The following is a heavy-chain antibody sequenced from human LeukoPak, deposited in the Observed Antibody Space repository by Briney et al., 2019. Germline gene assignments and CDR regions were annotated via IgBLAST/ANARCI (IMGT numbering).Heavy chain of an antibody. J-gene: IGHJ4*02. CDR2: ISGSGGST. Sequence: GGSLRLSCAASGFTFSSYAMSWVRQAPGKGLEWVSAISGSGGSTYYADSVNGRFTISWDNSKNLQMKSLRAEDTAVYYCANRIECTSCTGGGYWGQGTLVTVPS. CDR3: ANRIECTSCTGGGY. D-gene: IGHD2-2*01. CDR1: GFTFSSYA. V-gene: IGHV3-23*01.